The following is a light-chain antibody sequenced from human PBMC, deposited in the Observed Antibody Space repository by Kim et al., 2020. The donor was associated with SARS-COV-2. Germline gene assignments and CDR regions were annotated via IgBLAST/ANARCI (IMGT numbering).Light chain of an antibody. CDR1: QSVSSN. CDR2: GAS. J-gene: IGKJ2*01. Sequence: ATLSVSPGERATLSCRASQSVSSNLAWYQQKPGQAPRLLIYGASTRATGIPARFSGSGSGTEFTLTISSLQSEDFAVYYCQQQGGTFGQGTKLEI. CDR3: QQQGGT. V-gene: IGKV3-15*01.